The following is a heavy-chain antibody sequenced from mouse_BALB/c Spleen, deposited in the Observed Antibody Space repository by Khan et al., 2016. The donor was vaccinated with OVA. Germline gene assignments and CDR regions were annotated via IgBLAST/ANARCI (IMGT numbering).Heavy chain of an antibody. Sequence: EVELVESGGGLVKPGGSLKLSCAASGFAFSSYDMSWVRQTPDKRLEWVATISSGGSYTYYPDSVKGRFTISRDTARNTLYLQMSSLRSEDTALYYCTRPSYYGNPWFTYWGQGTLVTVSA. CDR1: GFAFSSYD. J-gene: IGHJ3*01. D-gene: IGHD2-10*01. CDR3: TRPSYYGNPWFTY. CDR2: ISSGGSYT. V-gene: IGHV5-9*02.